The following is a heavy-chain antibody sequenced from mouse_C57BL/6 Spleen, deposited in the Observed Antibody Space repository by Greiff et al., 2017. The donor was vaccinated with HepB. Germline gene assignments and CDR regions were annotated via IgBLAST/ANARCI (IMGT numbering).Heavy chain of an antibody. J-gene: IGHJ2*01. CDR1: GYTFTDYE. D-gene: IGHD3-2*02. Sequence: QVQLQQSGAELVRPGASVTLSCKASGYTFTDYEMHWVKQTPVHGLEWIGAIDPETGGTAYNQKFKGKAILTAEKSSSPAYMELRSLTAEDSAVYYCTRTRLAPTQAFDYWGQGTTLTVSS. CDR2: IDPETGGT. CDR3: TRTRLAPTQAFDY. V-gene: IGHV1-15*01.